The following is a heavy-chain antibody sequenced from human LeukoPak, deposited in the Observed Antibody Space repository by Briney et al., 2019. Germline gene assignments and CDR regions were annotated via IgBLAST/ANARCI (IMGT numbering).Heavy chain of an antibody. Sequence: SVKVSCKASGGTFSRYAISWVRQAPGQGLEWMGGITPMFGTANYAQKFQGRVTITADESTSTAYMELSGLRSEDMAMYYCARDAAIYDNSAFYYLWWGQGTLITVSS. CDR1: GGTFSRYA. D-gene: IGHD3-22*01. CDR3: ARDAAIYDNSAFYYLW. CDR2: ITPMFGTA. J-gene: IGHJ4*02. V-gene: IGHV1-69*13.